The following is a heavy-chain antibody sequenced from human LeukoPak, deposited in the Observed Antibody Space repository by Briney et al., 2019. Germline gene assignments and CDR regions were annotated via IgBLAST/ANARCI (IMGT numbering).Heavy chain of an antibody. CDR2: IIPIFGTA. CDR1: GGTFSSYA. Sequence: SVKVSCKASGGTFSSYAISWVRQAPGQGLEWMGGIIPIFGTANYAQKFQGRVTITADESTSTAYMEPSSLRSEDTAVYYCARGSRQWLALVWFDHWGQGTLVTVSS. D-gene: IGHD6-19*01. CDR3: ARGSRQWLALVWFDH. V-gene: IGHV1-69*13. J-gene: IGHJ5*02.